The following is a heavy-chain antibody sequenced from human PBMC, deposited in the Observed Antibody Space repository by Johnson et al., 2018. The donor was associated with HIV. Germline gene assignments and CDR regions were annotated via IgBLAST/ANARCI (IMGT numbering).Heavy chain of an antibody. CDR3: STMVQGDPVAFDI. CDR2: ISDDGSTE. CDR1: GFTFSNYA. Sequence: QVQLVESGGGVVQPGRSLRLSCAASGFTFSNYAVQWVRQAPGKGLEWVAVISDDGSTEYYADSVKGRFTISRDNSKNTLYLQMKSLRSEYTAVYYCSTMVQGDPVAFDIWGQGTMVTVSS. D-gene: IGHD3-10*01. J-gene: IGHJ3*02. V-gene: IGHV3-30*04.